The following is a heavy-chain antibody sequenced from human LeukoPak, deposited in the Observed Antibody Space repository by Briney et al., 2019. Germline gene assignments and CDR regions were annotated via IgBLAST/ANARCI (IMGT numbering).Heavy chain of an antibody. J-gene: IGHJ4*02. CDR2: IYYSGST. CDR3: ARDWGTYFDY. Sequence: SQTLSLTCNVSGGSISSGGSRWSWIRQHPGKGLEWIGYIYYSGSTYYNPSLESRLTMSVDTSKNQFSLHLTSVTAADTAVYYCARDWGTYFDYWGQGTLVTVSS. CDR1: GGSISSGGSR. D-gene: IGHD7-27*01. V-gene: IGHV4-31*03.